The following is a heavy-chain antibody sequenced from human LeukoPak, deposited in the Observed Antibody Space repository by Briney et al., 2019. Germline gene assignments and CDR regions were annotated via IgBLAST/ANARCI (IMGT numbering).Heavy chain of an antibody. J-gene: IGHJ6*03. V-gene: IGHV4-34*01. CDR2: INHNGST. CDR3: ARLKREWLAIYYYYMDV. CDR1: GGSFSGYY. D-gene: IGHD6-19*01. Sequence: SETLSLTCAVYGGSFSGYYWSWIRQPPGKGLEWIGEINHNGSTNYNPSLKSRVTISVDTSKNQFSLKLSSVTAADTAVYYCARLKREWLAIYYYYMDVWGKGTTVTISS.